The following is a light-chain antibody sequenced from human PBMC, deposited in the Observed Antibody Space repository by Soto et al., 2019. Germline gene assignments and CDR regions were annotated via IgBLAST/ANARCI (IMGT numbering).Light chain of an antibody. V-gene: IGLV2-8*01. J-gene: IGLJ1*01. CDR3: SSYAGSDVSV. CDR1: SRDVGTYNS. Sequence: VLTQRPSSSGSPGQSVTISCTGTSRDVGTYNSVDWYQQHPGKAPKLMIYEVNNRPSGVPDRFSGSTAGNTASLTVFGHQAEDEADYYRSSYAGSDVSVFGTGTKVTVL. CDR2: EVN.